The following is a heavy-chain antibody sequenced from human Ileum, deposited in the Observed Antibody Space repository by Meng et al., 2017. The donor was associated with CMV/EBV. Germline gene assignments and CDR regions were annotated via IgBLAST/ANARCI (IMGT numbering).Heavy chain of an antibody. CDR3: ARRFAAGAFDP. Sequence: SCAASGFTLNSYWMYWVRQAPGKGLVWVSYINSDGSTTSYADSVKGRFTISRDNAKNTVYLQMNSLRAEDTAVYYCARRFAAGAFDPWGQGTLVTVSS. D-gene: IGHD6-13*01. J-gene: IGHJ5*02. V-gene: IGHV3-74*01. CDR1: GFTLNSYW. CDR2: INSDGSTT.